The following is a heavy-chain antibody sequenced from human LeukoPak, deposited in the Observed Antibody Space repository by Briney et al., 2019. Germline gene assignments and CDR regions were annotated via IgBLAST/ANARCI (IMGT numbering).Heavy chain of an antibody. Sequence: GGSLRLSCAASGVTSNYFTWVRQAPGKGLEWVSVIYNGGTTYYADSVKGRFTISRDNPKNTLNLQMNSLRAEDTAVYFCAKRGVVIRVILVGFHKEAHYFDSWGQGALVTVSS. J-gene: IGHJ4*02. D-gene: IGHD3-22*01. CDR1: GVTSNY. CDR3: AKRGVVIRVILVGFHKEAHYFDS. V-gene: IGHV3-53*01. CDR2: IYNGGTT.